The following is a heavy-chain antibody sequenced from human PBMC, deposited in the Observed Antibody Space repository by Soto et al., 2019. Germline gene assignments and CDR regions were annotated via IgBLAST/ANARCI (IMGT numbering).Heavy chain of an antibody. D-gene: IGHD4-4*01. J-gene: IGHJ6*02. Sequence: ASVKVSCKASGYTFTSYYMHWVRQAPGQGLEWMGIINPSGGSTSYAQKFQGRVTMTRDTSTSTVYMELSSLRSEDTAVYYCAREYTVTTYYYYGMDVWGQGTTVTVSS. CDR2: INPSGGST. V-gene: IGHV1-46*01. CDR3: AREYTVTTYYYYGMDV. CDR1: GYTFTSYY.